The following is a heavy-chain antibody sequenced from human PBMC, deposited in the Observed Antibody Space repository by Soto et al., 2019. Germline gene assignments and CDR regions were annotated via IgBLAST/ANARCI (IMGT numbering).Heavy chain of an antibody. CDR1: GGTISSGGYS. V-gene: IGHV4-30-2*01. D-gene: IGHD3-10*01. J-gene: IGHJ6*02. CDR3: ARQGFGQLHGLVDV. Sequence: SETLSLTCAVSGGTISSGGYSWSWIRQPPGKGLGWIGYIYHSGSTYYNPSLKSRVTISVDRSKNQFSLKLSSVTAADTALYYCARQGFGQLHGLVDVWGPGTTVTVSS. CDR2: IYHSGST.